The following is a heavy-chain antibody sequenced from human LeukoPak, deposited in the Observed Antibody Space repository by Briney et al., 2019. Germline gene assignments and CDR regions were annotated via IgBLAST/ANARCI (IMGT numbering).Heavy chain of an antibody. J-gene: IGHJ4*02. CDR2: IIPIFGTA. D-gene: IGHD4-17*01. V-gene: IGHV1-69*13. CDR1: GGTFSSYA. CDR3: ARDRTGGDYAFDY. Sequence: ASVKVSCKASGGTFSSYAISWVRQAPGQGLEWMGGIIPIFGTANYAQKFQGRVTITADESTSTAYMELSSLRSEDTAVYYCARDRTGGDYAFDYWGQGTLVTVSS.